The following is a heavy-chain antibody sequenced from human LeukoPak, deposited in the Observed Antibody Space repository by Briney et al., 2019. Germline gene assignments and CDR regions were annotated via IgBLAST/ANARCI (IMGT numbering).Heavy chain of an antibody. Sequence: GGSLRLPCAASGFTFSSYEMNWVRQAPGKGLEWVSYISSSGSTIYYADSVKGRFTISRDNAKNSLYLQMNSLRAEDTAVYYCARENGDFDYWGQGTLVTVSS. V-gene: IGHV3-48*03. CDR1: GFTFSSYE. J-gene: IGHJ4*02. D-gene: IGHD4-17*01. CDR2: ISSSGSTI. CDR3: ARENGDFDY.